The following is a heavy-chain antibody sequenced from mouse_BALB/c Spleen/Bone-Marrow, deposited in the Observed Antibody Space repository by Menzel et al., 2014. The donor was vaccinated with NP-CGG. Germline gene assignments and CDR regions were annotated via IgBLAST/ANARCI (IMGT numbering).Heavy chain of an antibody. D-gene: IGHD4-1*01. CDR3: ARWEYYAMDY. CDR1: GFNIKDTY. J-gene: IGHJ4*01. Sequence: EVQLQQSGAELVKPGASVKLSCTASGFNIKDTYMHWVKQRPEQGMEWIGRIDPANCNTKYDPKFQGKATITADTSSNTAYLQLSSLTSEDTAVYYCARWEYYAMDYWGQGTSVTGSS. V-gene: IGHV14-3*02. CDR2: IDPANCNT.